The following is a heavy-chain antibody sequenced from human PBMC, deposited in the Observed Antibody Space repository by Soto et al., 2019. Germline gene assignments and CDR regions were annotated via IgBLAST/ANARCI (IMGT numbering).Heavy chain of an antibody. CDR2: VYNTGGT. D-gene: IGHD3-10*01. CDR3: VRQGIGPLHGLVDV. J-gene: IGHJ6*02. Sequence: QVQLQQSGPGLVKPSETLSLTCTVSSGPTGSHNWGWIRQPPGRGLEWIGYVYNTGGTSYNPTLRSRVTISADTSTKNISLTLSSVTAADTAVYYCVRQGIGPLHGLVDVWGQGTTVSVSS. CDR1: SGPTGSHN. V-gene: IGHV4-59*08.